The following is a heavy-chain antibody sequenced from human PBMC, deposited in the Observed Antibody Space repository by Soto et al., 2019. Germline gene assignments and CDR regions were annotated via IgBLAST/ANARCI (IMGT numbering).Heavy chain of an antibody. V-gene: IGHV4-61*01. CDR2: NYKSGGT. CDR3: ATYLVGGSGRGY. Sequence: QMQLQESGPGRVKPSETMSLTCTVSGGSVSRDSYYWSWIRQPPGKGLEWIGYNYKSGGTKYSPSFQSRVAISVDTSKNQFSLELSSVTAADTAVYYCATYLVGGSGRGYWGQGILVTVSS. D-gene: IGHD1-26*01. CDR1: GGSVSRDSYY. J-gene: IGHJ4*02.